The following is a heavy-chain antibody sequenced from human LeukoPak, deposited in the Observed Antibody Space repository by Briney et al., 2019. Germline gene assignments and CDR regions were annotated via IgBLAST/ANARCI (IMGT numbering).Heavy chain of an antibody. V-gene: IGHV4-34*01. J-gene: IGHJ4*02. D-gene: IGHD3-16*02. CDR2: INHSGST. CDR1: GGSFSGYY. Sequence: SETLSLTCAVYGGSFSGYYWSWIRQPPGKGLEWIGEINHSGSTNYNPSLKSRVTISVDTSRNQFSLKLSSVTAADTAVYYCARAHMYYDYIWGSYRRYYFDYWGQGTLVTVSS. CDR3: ARAHMYYDYIWGSYRRYYFDY.